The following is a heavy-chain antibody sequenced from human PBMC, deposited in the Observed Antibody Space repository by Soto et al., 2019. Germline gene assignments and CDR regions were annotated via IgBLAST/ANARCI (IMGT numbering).Heavy chain of an antibody. CDR1: GYTFTSYA. Sequence: QVQLVQSGAEVKKPGASVKVSCKASGYTFTSYAMHWVRQAPGQRLEWMGWINAGNGNTKYSQKFQGRVTITRDTSASTAYMELSSLRSEDTAVYYCARDQGSGSYYHPPPNWFDPWGQGTLVTVSS. V-gene: IGHV1-3*01. J-gene: IGHJ5*02. D-gene: IGHD3-10*01. CDR3: ARDQGSGSYYHPPPNWFDP. CDR2: INAGNGNT.